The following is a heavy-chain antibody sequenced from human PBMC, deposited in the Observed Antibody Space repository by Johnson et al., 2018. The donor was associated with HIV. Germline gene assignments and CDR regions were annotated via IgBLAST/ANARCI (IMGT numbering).Heavy chain of an antibody. J-gene: IGHJ3*02. Sequence: QVQLVESGGGLVQPGGSLRLSCAASGFTFSSYAMHWVRQAPGKGLEWVAVISYDGSNKYYADSVKGRFTISRDNSKNTLYIQMNNLRAGDTAVDFCARESRDGPNLRAFDIWGQGTTVIVSS. CDR1: GFTFSSYA. V-gene: IGHV3-30*14. D-gene: IGHD5-24*01. CDR2: ISYDGSNK. CDR3: ARESRDGPNLRAFDI.